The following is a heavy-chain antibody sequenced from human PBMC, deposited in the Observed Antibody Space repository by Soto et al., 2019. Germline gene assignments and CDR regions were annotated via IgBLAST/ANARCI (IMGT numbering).Heavy chain of an antibody. CDR3: ARASWHCSGGSCYSDY. CDR1: GGSFSGYY. V-gene: IGHV4-34*01. CDR2: INHSGST. D-gene: IGHD2-15*01. J-gene: IGHJ4*02. Sequence: QVQLQQWGAGLLKPSETLSLTCAVYGGSFSGYYWSWIRQPPGKGLEWIGEINHSGSTNYNPSLKSRVTISVDPSKNQFSLKLSSVTAADTAVYYCARASWHCSGGSCYSDYWGQGTLVTVSS.